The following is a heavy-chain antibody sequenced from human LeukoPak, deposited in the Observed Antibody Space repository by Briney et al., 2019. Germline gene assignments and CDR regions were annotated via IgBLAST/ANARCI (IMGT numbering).Heavy chain of an antibody. D-gene: IGHD3-16*01. V-gene: IGHV3-15*01. CDR3: RGAFDI. Sequence: GGSLRLSCEASGFTFNNFGMHWVRQAPGKGLEWVGRIKSKTDGGTTDYAAPVKGRFTISRDDSKNTLYLQMNSLKTEDTAVYYCRGAFDIWGQGTMVTVSS. CDR2: IKSKTDGGTT. CDR1: GFTFNNFG. J-gene: IGHJ3*02.